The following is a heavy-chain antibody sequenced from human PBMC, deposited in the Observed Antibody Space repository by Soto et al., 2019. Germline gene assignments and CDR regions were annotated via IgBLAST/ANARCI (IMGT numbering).Heavy chain of an antibody. CDR3: AKAKYYYDSSGYYKGFDY. CDR2: ISGSGGST. CDR1: GFTFSSYA. V-gene: IGHV3-23*01. Sequence: EVQLLESGGGLVQPGGSLRLSCAASGFTFSSYAMSWVRQAPGKGLEWVSAISGSGGSTYYADSVKGRFTISRDNSKNTLYLQMNSLRAEDTAVYYCAKAKYYYDSSGYYKGFDYRGQGTLVTVSS. D-gene: IGHD3-22*01. J-gene: IGHJ4*02.